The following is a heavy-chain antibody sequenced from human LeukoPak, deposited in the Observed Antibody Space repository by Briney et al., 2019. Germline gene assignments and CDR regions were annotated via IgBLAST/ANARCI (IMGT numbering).Heavy chain of an antibody. Sequence: GGSLRLSCAASGFTFSSYWMHWVRQAPGKGLVWVSRINSDGSSTSYADSVKGRFTISRDNAKDTLYLQMNSLRAEDTAVYYCATTIAAAGRHYWGQGTLVTVSS. J-gene: IGHJ4*02. CDR1: GFTFSSYW. D-gene: IGHD6-13*01. CDR2: INSDGSST. V-gene: IGHV3-74*01. CDR3: ATTIAAAGRHY.